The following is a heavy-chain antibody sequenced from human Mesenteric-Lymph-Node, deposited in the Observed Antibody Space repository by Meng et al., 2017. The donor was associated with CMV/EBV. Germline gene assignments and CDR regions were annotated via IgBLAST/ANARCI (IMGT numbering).Heavy chain of an antibody. Sequence: GESLKISCAASGFTFSSFAMSWVRQAPGKGLEWVANIKQDGSEKYYVDSVKGRFTISRDNAKNSLYLQMNSLRAEDTAVYYCAKDRGDYGGNPFDYWGQGTLVTVSS. D-gene: IGHD4-23*01. CDR3: AKDRGDYGGNPFDY. CDR1: GFTFSSFA. V-gene: IGHV3-7*01. J-gene: IGHJ4*02. CDR2: IKQDGSEK.